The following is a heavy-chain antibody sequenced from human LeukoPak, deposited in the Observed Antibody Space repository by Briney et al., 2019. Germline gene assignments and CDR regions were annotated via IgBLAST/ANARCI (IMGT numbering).Heavy chain of an antibody. V-gene: IGHV3-30*18. CDR2: ISYDGSNK. J-gene: IGHJ3*02. D-gene: IGHD6-13*01. Sequence: GGSLRLSCAASGFTSSSYGMHWVRQAPGKGLEWVAVISYDGSNKYYADSVKGRFTISRDNSKNTLYLQVNSLRAEDTAVYYCAKEIRRYSSSWYGNDAFDIWGQGTMVTVSS. CDR1: GFTSSSYG. CDR3: AKEIRRYSSSWYGNDAFDI.